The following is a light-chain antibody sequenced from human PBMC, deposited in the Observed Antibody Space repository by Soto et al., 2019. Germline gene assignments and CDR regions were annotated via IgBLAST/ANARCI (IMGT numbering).Light chain of an antibody. J-gene: IGKJ4*01. Sequence: DIPMTQSPSSLSASVGDRVTITCRASQSISSYLNWYQQKPGKAPKLLIYAASSLQSGVPSRFSGSGSGTDFTLTISSLQPEDFATYYCQQSYSTPLTFGGGTKV. CDR2: AAS. V-gene: IGKV1-39*01. CDR3: QQSYSTPLT. CDR1: QSISSY.